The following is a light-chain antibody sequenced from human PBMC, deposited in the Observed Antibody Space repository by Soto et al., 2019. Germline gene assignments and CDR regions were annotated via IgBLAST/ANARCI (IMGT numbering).Light chain of an antibody. V-gene: IGKV1-5*01. CDR3: QQRSSWPIT. CDR2: DAS. Sequence: DIQMTQSPSSLSASVEDRVTTTCRASQTISGWLAWYQQRPGKAPNLLIFDASTLESGVPSRFSGSGSGTDFTLTINSLEPEDFAVYYCQQRSSWPITFGQGTRLEIK. CDR1: QTISGW. J-gene: IGKJ5*01.